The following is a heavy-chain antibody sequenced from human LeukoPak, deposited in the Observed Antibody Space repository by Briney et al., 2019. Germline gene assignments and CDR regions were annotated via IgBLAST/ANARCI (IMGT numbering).Heavy chain of an antibody. CDR2: IYYSGST. CDR3: ARRQTGTSYFDY. V-gene: IGHV4-59*08. Sequence: PSETLSLTCTVSGGSITSYYWTWIRQPPGKGLEWIGYIYYSGSTNYNPSLKSRVTISVDTSKNQFSLKLSSVTATDTAVYYCARRQTGTSYFDYWGQGTLVTVSS. J-gene: IGHJ4*02. CDR1: GGSITSYY. D-gene: IGHD1-1*01.